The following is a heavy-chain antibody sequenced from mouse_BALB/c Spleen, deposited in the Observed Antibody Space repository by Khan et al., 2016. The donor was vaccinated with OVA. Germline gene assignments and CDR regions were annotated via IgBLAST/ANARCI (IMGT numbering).Heavy chain of an antibody. J-gene: IGHJ2*01. D-gene: IGHD2-4*01. CDR3: TSIYYEHYFDY. CDR1: GFNIKDYY. Sequence: VQLQQSGAEIVRPGAFVKLSCKASGFNIKDYYMHWVKQRPEQGLEWIGWIDPENGNTIYDPKFQGKASITADTSSNPAYLQLSSLTSEDTAVYYGTSIYYEHYFDYWGQGTTLTVSS. V-gene: IGHV14-1*02. CDR2: IDPENGNT.